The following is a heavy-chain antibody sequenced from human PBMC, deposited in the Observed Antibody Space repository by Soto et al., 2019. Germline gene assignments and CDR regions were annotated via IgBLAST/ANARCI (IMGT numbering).Heavy chain of an antibody. Sequence: QVQLVQSGAEVKKPGASVKLSCKASGYTFITSYYTHLVRQAPGQGLEWMGIINPTGTMTKYSERFQGRLTMTRDTSTSTDYMELSTLTSEDTAVYFCARDTGYDHDAFDIWGQGTMVTVSS. V-gene: IGHV1-46*01. CDR2: INPTGTMT. J-gene: IGHJ3*02. CDR3: ARDTGYDHDAFDI. D-gene: IGHD5-12*01. CDR1: GYTFITSYY.